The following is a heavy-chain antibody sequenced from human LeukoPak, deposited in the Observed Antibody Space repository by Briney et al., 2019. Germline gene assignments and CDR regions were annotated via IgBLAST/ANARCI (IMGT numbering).Heavy chain of an antibody. V-gene: IGHV3-53*01. D-gene: IGHD2-2*01. CDR3: AAAMRYCYYGMDV. Sequence: GGSLILSCAASGFTVSSNYMSWVRQAPGKGLEWVSVIYSGGSTYYADSVKGRFTISRDNSKNTLYLQMNSLRAEDTAVYYCAAAMRYCYYGMDVWGQGTTVTVSS. CDR2: IYSGGST. CDR1: GFTVSSNY. J-gene: IGHJ6*02.